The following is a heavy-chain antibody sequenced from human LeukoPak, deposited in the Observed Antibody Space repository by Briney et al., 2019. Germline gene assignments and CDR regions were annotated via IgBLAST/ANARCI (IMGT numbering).Heavy chain of an antibody. V-gene: IGHV1-69*04. Sequence: SVKVSCKASGGTFSSYAISWVRQAPGQGLEWMGRIIPILGIANYAQKFQGRVTITADKSTSTAYMELSSLRSEDTAVYYCVRDLPYDSSGYKVFDDWSQRTLVTASS. CDR2: IIPILGIA. CDR1: GGTFSSYA. D-gene: IGHD3-22*01. CDR3: VRDLPYDSSGYKVFDD. J-gene: IGHJ4*01.